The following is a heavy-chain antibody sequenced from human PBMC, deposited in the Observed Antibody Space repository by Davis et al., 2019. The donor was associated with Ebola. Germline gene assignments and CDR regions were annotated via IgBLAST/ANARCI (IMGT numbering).Heavy chain of an antibody. CDR3: ARRAGYGRDDAFDI. J-gene: IGHJ3*02. Sequence: SVTVSCQPSGYTFTGYYMHWLRPAPGQGLEWQGWINPNSGGTNYAQKFQGWVTMTRDTSISTAYMELSRLRSDDTAVYYCARRAGYGRDDAFDIWGQGTMVTVSS. V-gene: IGHV1-2*04. CDR2: INPNSGGT. D-gene: IGHD5-18*01. CDR1: GYTFTGYY.